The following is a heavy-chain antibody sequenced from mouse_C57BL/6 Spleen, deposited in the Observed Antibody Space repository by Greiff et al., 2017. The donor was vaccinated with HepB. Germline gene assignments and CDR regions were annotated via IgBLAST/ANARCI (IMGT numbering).Heavy chain of an antibody. CDR1: GYTFTSYW. CDR2: IDPNSGGT. CDR3: ATITTVVRYYFDY. V-gene: IGHV1-72*01. J-gene: IGHJ2*01. D-gene: IGHD1-1*01. Sequence: VQLQQSGAELVKPGASVKMSCKASGYTFTSYWMHWVKQRPGRGLEWIGRIDPNSGGTKYNEKFKSKATLTVDKPSSTAYMQLSSLTSEDSAVYYFATITTVVRYYFDYWGQGTTLTVSS.